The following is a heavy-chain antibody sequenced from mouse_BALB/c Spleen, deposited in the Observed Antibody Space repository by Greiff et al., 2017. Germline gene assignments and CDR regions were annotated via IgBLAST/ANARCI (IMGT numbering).Heavy chain of an antibody. V-gene: IGHV1S29*02. CDR2: IYPYNGGT. D-gene: IGHD2-3*01. Sequence: EVKLMESGPELVKPGASVKISCKASGYTFTDYNMHWVKQSHGKSLEWIGYIYPYNGGTGYNQKFKSKATLTVDNSSSTAYMELRSLTSEDSAVYYCARYDGYYLYYAMDYWGQGTSVTVSS. CDR3: ARYDGYYLYYAMDY. J-gene: IGHJ4*01. CDR1: GYTFTDYN.